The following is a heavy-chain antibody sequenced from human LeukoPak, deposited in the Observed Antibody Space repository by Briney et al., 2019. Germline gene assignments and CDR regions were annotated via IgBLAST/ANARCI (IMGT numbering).Heavy chain of an antibody. J-gene: IGHJ4*02. D-gene: IGHD3-10*01. CDR2: INHSGST. CDR1: GGSFSGYY. Sequence: SETLSLTCAVYGGSFSGYYWSWIRQPPGKGLEWIGEINHSGSTNYNPSLKSRVTISVDTSKNQFSLKLSSVTAADTAVHYCARTYYYGSGSHADPPVDYWGQGTLVTVSS. CDR3: ARTYYYGSGSHADPPVDY. V-gene: IGHV4-34*01.